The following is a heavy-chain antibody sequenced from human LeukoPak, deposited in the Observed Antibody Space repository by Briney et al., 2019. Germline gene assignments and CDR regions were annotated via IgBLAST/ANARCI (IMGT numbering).Heavy chain of an antibody. D-gene: IGHD3-3*01. CDR1: GFTFDDYA. CDR2: ISWNSGSK. J-gene: IGHJ4*02. CDR3: ARAPRNDFWSGYHKY. V-gene: IGHV3-9*01. Sequence: PGGSLRLSCAASGFTFDDYAMHWVRQAPGKGLEWVSGISWNSGSKGYADSVKGRFTISRDNAKNSLYLQMNSLRAEDTAVYYCARAPRNDFWSGYHKYWGQGTLVTVSS.